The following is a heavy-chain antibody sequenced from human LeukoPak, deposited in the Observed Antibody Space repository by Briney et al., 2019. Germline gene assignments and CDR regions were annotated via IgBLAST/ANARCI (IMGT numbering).Heavy chain of an antibody. V-gene: IGHV4-39*07. D-gene: IGHD3-22*01. J-gene: IGHJ2*01. Sequence: SETLSLTCTVSGGSISSSSYYWGCIRQPPGKGLEWIGSIYYSGSTYYNPSLKSRVTISVDTSKNQFSLKLSSVTAADTAVYYCARDLDYYDSSGYSRQPPHWYFDLWGRGTLVTVSS. CDR3: ARDLDYYDSSGYSRQPPHWYFDL. CDR2: IYYSGST. CDR1: GGSISSSSYY.